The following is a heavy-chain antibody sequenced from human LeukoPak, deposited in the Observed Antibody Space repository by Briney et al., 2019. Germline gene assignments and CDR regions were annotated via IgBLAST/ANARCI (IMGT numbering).Heavy chain of an antibody. V-gene: IGHV3-23*01. D-gene: IGHD6-19*01. CDR3: AKRITEAAGISFDS. CDR2: IYGGGTNT. Sequence: GGSLRLSCAGSGFSFSSFAMTWVRQAPGKGLVWVSTIYGGGTNTFYADSVKGRFTISRDDSKNMQFLEMDSLRPEDTAVYFCAKRITEAAGISFDSWGQGTLVTVSS. J-gene: IGHJ4*02. CDR1: GFSFSSFA.